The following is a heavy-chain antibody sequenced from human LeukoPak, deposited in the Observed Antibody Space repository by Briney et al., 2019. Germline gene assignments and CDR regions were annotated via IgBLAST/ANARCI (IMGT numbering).Heavy chain of an antibody. CDR2: IYYSGST. CDR3: ASLDSSSWYVFDY. CDR1: GGSISSGGYY. Sequence: SQTLSLTCTVSGGSISSGGYYWSWIRQHPGKGLEWIGYIYYSGSTYYNPSLKSRVTISVDTSKNQFSLKLSSVTAADTAVYYCASLDSSSWYVFDYWGQGTLVTVSS. V-gene: IGHV4-31*03. D-gene: IGHD6-13*01. J-gene: IGHJ4*02.